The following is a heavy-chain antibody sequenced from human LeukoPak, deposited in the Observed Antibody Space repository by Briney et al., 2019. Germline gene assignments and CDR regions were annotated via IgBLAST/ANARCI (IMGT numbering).Heavy chain of an antibody. J-gene: IGHJ4*02. CDR1: GFTFSSYA. V-gene: IGHV3-21*01. Sequence: GGSLRLSCAASGFTFSSYAMNWVRQAPWKGLEWVSYISSSTNYIYYADSVKGRFTISRDNAKNSLYLQMNSLRAEDTAVYYCARGGGWYNYWGQGTLVTVSS. D-gene: IGHD6-19*01. CDR2: ISSSTNYI. CDR3: ARGGGWYNY.